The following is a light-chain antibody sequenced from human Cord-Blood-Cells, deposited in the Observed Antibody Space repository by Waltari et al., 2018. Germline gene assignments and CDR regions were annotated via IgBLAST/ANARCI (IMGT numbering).Light chain of an antibody. CDR2: EVS. J-gene: IGLJ2*01. CDR1: SSDVGGYNY. V-gene: IGLV2-14*01. Sequence: QSALTQPASVSGSPGQSITISCTGTSSDVGGYNYVYWYQQHPGKAPKLMIYEVSNRPSGVSNRFSGSKSGNTASLTISGLQAEDEADYYCSSYTSSSTSVVFGGGTKLTVL. CDR3: SSYTSSSTSVV.